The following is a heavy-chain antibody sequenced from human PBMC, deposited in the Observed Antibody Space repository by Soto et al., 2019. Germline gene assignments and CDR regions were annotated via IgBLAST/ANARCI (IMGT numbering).Heavy chain of an antibody. V-gene: IGHV3-23*01. CDR1: GFTFSSYA. J-gene: IGHJ3*02. Sequence: GGSLRLSCAASGFTFSSYAMSWVRQAPGKGLEWVSAISGSGGSTYYADSVKGRFTISRDNSKNTLYLQMNSLRAVDTAVYYCAKDNTSEPRHDAFDIWGQGTMVTVSS. CDR3: AKDNTSEPRHDAFDI. CDR2: ISGSGGST.